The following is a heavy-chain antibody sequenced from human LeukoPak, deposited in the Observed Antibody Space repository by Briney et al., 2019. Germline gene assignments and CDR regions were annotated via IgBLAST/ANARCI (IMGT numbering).Heavy chain of an antibody. J-gene: IGHJ6*03. D-gene: IGHD5/OR15-5a*01. Sequence: SETLSLTCTVSGGSISSGIYYWSWIRQPAGKGLEWLGRIYTSGSTNYNPSLKSRVTISVDTSKNQFSLKLSSVTAADTAVYYCARESLVGYMDVWGKGTTVTVSS. V-gene: IGHV4-61*02. CDR2: IYTSGST. CDR3: ARESLVGYMDV. CDR1: GGSISSGIYY.